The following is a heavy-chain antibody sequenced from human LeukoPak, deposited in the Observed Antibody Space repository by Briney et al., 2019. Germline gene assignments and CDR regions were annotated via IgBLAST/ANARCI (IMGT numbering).Heavy chain of an antibody. CDR1: GFTFDDYG. J-gene: IGHJ6*03. CDR2: INWNGGST. V-gene: IGHV3-20*04. D-gene: IGHD1-26*01. Sequence: GGSLRLSCAASGFTFDDYGMSWVRHAPGKGLEWVSGINWNGGSTGYADSVKGRFTISRDNAKNSLYLQMNSLRAEDSALYYCARGNSGSYYYYYYVDVWGKGTTVTVSS. CDR3: ARGNSGSYYYYYYVDV.